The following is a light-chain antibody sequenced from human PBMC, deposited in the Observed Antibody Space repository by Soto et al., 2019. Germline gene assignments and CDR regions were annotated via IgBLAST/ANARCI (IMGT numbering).Light chain of an antibody. J-gene: IGLJ3*02. V-gene: IGLV2-11*01. CDR3: CSYAGSYTWV. Sequence: QSALTQPRSVSGSPGQSVTISCTGTSSDVGGYNYVSWYQQHQGKAPKLMIYDVSKRPSGVPDRFSGSKSGNTASLTIAGLQAEDEAAYYCCSYAGSYTWVFGGGTKLTVL. CDR1: SSDVGGYNY. CDR2: DVS.